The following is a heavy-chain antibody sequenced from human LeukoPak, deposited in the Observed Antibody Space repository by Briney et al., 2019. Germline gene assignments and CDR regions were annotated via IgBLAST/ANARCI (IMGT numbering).Heavy chain of an antibody. J-gene: IGHJ4*02. CDR1: GYTFTDYY. V-gene: IGHV1-2*02. D-gene: IGHD3-10*01. CDR2: ITTHSGGT. Sequence: GASVKLSCKASGYTFTDYYIHWVRQAPGQGLERKGLITTHSGGTNYAQKLQGRVTMTRDTSMSTVYMELSRLRADDTAVYYCARDANYYGSGSYLDYWGQGTLVTVSS. CDR3: ARDANYYGSGSYLDY.